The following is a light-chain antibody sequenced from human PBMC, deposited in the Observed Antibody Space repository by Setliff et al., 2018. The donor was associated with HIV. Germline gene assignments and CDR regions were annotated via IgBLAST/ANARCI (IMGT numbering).Light chain of an antibody. Sequence: QSALAQPASVSGSPGQSITISCAGSSSDVGGYNYVSWYQQHPGKAPKLMIYAVSNRPSGVSNPFPGSKFGNTASLTISGLQAEDEADYYCSSYTSSTPLYVFGTGTKV. CDR1: SSDVGGYNY. CDR3: SSYTSSTPLYV. V-gene: IGLV2-14*03. J-gene: IGLJ1*01. CDR2: AVS.